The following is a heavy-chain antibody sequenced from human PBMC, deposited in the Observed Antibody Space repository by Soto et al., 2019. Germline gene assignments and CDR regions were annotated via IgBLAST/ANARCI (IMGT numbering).Heavy chain of an antibody. Sequence: GESLKISCKGSGYSFSSYWIAWVRQMPGKGLEWMGNIYPGDSETIYSPSFQGQVIIPADKASDTAFLQWNYLKASDTAMYYCARPDTRVVVTPPDYWGQGTLVTVSS. V-gene: IGHV5-51*01. J-gene: IGHJ4*02. CDR2: IYPGDSET. CDR1: GYSFSSYW. CDR3: ARPDTRVVVTPPDY. D-gene: IGHD2-15*01.